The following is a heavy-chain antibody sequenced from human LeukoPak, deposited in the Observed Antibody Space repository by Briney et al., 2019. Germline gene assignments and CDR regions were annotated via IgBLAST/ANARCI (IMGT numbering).Heavy chain of an antibody. Sequence: PGGSLRLSCAASGFTFSNYWMHWVRQAPGKGLVGVSRINTDGSRTTYADSVRGRFTISRDNAKNTLYLQMNTLRAEDTAVYYCARSAGMVDYWGQGTLVTVSS. J-gene: IGHJ4*02. CDR3: ARSAGMVDY. V-gene: IGHV3-74*01. CDR2: INTDGSRT. CDR1: GFTFSNYW.